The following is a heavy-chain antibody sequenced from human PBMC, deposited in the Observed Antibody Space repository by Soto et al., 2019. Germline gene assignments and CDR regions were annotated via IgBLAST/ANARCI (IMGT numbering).Heavy chain of an antibody. J-gene: IGHJ4*02. D-gene: IGHD1-20*01. CDR2: IWYHGNSM. CDR3: ARYNTGHSDY. Sequence: GGSLRLSCVASGFTFSNYAMHWVRQAPGKGLEWVAVIWYHGNSMYYADSVKGRFTISRDNSKNTLYLQMNNLRAEDTAVYYCARYNTGHSDYWGQGTLVTVSS. V-gene: IGHV3-33*08. CDR1: GFTFSNYA.